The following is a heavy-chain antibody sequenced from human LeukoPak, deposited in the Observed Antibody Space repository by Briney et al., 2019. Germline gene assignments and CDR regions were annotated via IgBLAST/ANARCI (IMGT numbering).Heavy chain of an antibody. J-gene: IGHJ5*02. V-gene: IGHV1-24*01. CDR2: FDPEDGET. Sequence: ASVKVSCKVSGYTLTELSMHWVRQAPGKGLEWMGGFDPEDGETIYAQKFQGRVTMTEDTSTDTAYMELSSLRSEDTAVYYCATSYSSRPYNWFDPWGQGTLVTVSS. D-gene: IGHD6-13*01. CDR1: GYTLTELS. CDR3: ATSYSSRPYNWFDP.